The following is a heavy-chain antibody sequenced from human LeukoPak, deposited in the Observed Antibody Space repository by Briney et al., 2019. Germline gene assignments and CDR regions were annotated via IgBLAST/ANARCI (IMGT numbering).Heavy chain of an antibody. J-gene: IGHJ4*02. CDR1: GFTFSSYA. V-gene: IGHV3-64*01. Sequence: PGGSLRLSCAASGFTFSSYAMHWVRQAPGKGLEYVSAISSNGGSTYYANSVEGRFTISRDNSKNTLYLQMGSLRAEDMAVYYCASSEPPPDYYDSSGYYPLDYWGQGTLVTVSS. CDR2: ISSNGGST. D-gene: IGHD3-22*01. CDR3: ASSEPPPDYYDSSGYYPLDY.